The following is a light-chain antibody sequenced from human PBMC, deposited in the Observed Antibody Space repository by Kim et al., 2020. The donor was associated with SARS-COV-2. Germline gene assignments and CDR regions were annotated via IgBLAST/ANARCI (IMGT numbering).Light chain of an antibody. CDR1: QSVGRY. V-gene: IGKV3-11*01. CDR3: QQRSNWPLT. CDR2: DAS. Sequence: EIVLTQSPATLSLSPGERAILSCRASQSVGRYLTWHQQKPGQAPRLLIFDASNRATGIPARFSGSGSGTDFTLTISSLEPEDFAVYYCQQRSNWPLTFGGGTKGDIK. J-gene: IGKJ4*01.